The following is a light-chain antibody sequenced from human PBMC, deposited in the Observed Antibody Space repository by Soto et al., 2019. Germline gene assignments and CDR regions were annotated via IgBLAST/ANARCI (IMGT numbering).Light chain of an antibody. Sequence: QSVLTQPASVSGSPGQSITISCTGTSSDVGTYKYVSWYQQHPGKAPKLMIYEVSNRPSGVSNRFSGSKSGNTASLTISGLQAEDEADYYCSSYTSRSTPVFGGGTTLTVL. V-gene: IGLV2-14*03. CDR1: SSDVGTYKY. CDR3: SSYTSRSTPV. CDR2: EVS. J-gene: IGLJ2*01.